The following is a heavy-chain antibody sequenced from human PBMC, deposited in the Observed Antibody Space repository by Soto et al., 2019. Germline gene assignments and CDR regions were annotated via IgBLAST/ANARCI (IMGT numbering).Heavy chain of an antibody. V-gene: IGHV5-51*01. J-gene: IGHJ6*02. CDR2: IYPDDSDT. CDR3: ARHVFTTVVRGGIMTFEYYNGMDV. D-gene: IGHD3-10*01. Sequence: PGESLKISCKGSGYSFTSYWIGWVRQMPGKGLEWMGIIYPDDSDTRYSPSFRGQVTMSADKSISTAYLQWSSLKASDTAMYYCARHVFTTVVRGGIMTFEYYNGMDVWGQGTTVTVSS. CDR1: GYSFTSYW.